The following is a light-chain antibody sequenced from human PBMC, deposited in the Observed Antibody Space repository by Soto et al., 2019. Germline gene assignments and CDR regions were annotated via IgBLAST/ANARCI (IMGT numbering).Light chain of an antibody. V-gene: IGKV3-15*01. Sequence: EIVMTQSPATLSVSPGERATLSCRASQSVSSNLSWYQQKPGQAPRLLSYGASTRATGIPARFRGSGSGTEFTLNISSLQSEDFAGYYCQQYHIWPLTFGGGTTVEIK. CDR3: QQYHIWPLT. CDR2: GAS. J-gene: IGKJ4*01. CDR1: QSVSSN.